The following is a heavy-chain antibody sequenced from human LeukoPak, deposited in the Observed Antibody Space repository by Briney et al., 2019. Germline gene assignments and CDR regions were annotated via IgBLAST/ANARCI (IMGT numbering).Heavy chain of an antibody. CDR2: INSDASST. Sequence: GGSLRLSCAASGFTFSSYWMHWVRQAPGKGLVWVSRINSDASSTSYADSVKGRFTISRNNAKNTLYLQMNSLRAEDTAVYYCARDPYYDSSGYYGYWGQGTMVTVSS. D-gene: IGHD3-22*01. J-gene: IGHJ4*02. CDR3: ARDPYYDSSGYYGY. V-gene: IGHV3-74*01. CDR1: GFTFSSYW.